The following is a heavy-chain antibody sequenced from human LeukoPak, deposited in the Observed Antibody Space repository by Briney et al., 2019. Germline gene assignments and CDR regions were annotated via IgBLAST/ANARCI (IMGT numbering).Heavy chain of an antibody. D-gene: IGHD1-1*01. V-gene: IGHV1-2*02. CDR3: ARVGATGTTSPFDY. Sequence: LWASVKVSCKASGYTFAGYYMHWVRQAPGQGLEWMGWINPNSGGTNYAQKFQGGVTMTRDTSISTAYMELSRLRSDDTAVYYCARVGATGTTSPFDYWGQGTLVTVSS. CDR1: GYTFAGYY. J-gene: IGHJ4*02. CDR2: INPNSGGT.